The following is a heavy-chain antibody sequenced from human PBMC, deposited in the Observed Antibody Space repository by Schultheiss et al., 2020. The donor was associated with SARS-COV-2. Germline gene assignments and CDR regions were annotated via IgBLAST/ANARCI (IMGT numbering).Heavy chain of an antibody. CDR3: AKGREGDTMVVVMEPFDF. V-gene: IGHV1-2*04. Sequence: ASVKVSCKASGYTFTGYYMHWVRQAPGQGLEWMGWINPNSGGTNYAQKFQGWVTMTRDTSISTAYMELSRLRSDDTALYYCAKGREGDTMVVVMEPFDFWGQGTLVTVSS. CDR2: INPNSGGT. CDR1: GYTFTGYY. D-gene: IGHD2-15*01. J-gene: IGHJ4*02.